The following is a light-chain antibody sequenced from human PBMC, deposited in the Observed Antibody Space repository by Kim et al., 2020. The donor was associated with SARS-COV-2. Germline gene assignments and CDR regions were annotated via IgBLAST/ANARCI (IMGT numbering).Light chain of an antibody. J-gene: IGLJ3*02. V-gene: IGLV2-14*03. Sequence: QSALTQPASVSGSPGQSITISCTGTSSYIGDYDYVSWYQQHPGKAPKLMIYDVSKRPSGISNRFSGTKSGNTASLTISGLQAEDEADYHCSSYTSSNTWVFGGGTQLTVL. CDR3: SSYTSSNTWV. CDR2: DVS. CDR1: SSYIGDYDY.